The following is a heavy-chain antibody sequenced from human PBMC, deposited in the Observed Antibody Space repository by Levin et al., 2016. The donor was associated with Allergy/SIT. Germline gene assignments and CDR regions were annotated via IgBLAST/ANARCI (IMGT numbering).Heavy chain of an antibody. Sequence: ASVKVSCKASGYTFTSYGISWVRQAPGQGLEWMGWISAYNGNTKYAQKVQGRVTMTIDTSTSTAYMELRSLRSDDTAVYYCARDRWRVWYYDSSGYYPHRFFDYWGQGTLVTVSS. D-gene: IGHD3-22*01. V-gene: IGHV1-18*01. CDR1: GYTFTSYG. CDR2: ISAYNGNT. CDR3: ARDRWRVWYYDSSGYYPHRFFDY. J-gene: IGHJ4*02.